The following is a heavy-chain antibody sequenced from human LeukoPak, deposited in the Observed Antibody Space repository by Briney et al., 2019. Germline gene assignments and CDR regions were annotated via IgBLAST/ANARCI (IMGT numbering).Heavy chain of an antibody. CDR1: GYTFTSYD. CDR3: ARGGGYYDSSGTDY. CDR2: MNPNSGNT. V-gene: IGHV1-8*01. Sequence: ASVKVSCKASGYTFTSYDINWVRQATGQGLEWMGWMNPNSGNTGYAQKFQGRVTMTRDMSTSTAYMELSSLRSEDTAVYYCARGGGYYDSSGTDYWGQGTLVTVSS. J-gene: IGHJ4*02. D-gene: IGHD3-22*01.